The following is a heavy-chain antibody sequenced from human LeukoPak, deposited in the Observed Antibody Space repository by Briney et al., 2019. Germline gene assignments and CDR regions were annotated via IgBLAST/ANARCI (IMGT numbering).Heavy chain of an antibody. CDR2: MSYDGSNK. Sequence: GGSLRLSWAAPGFTFSNYTMHWVRQAPGKGLERVAVMSYDGSNKYYADSVKGRFTISRDNSKNTLYLQMSSLRVEDTAVYYCAKAAYGDYVNWFDPWGQGTLVTVSS. V-gene: IGHV3-30-3*01. CDR1: GFTFSNYT. D-gene: IGHD4-17*01. J-gene: IGHJ5*02. CDR3: AKAAYGDYVNWFDP.